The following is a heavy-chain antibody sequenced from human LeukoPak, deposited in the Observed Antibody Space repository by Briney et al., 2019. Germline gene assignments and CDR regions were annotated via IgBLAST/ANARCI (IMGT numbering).Heavy chain of an antibody. CDR2: ISWNSGSI. D-gene: IGHD2-2*01. CDR3: AKTGRRYCSSTSCYDLRFDP. Sequence: QSGRSLRLSCAASGFTFDDYAMHWVRHAPGKGLEWVSGISWNSGSIGYADSVKGRFTISRDNAKNSLYLQMNSLRAEDTALYYCAKTGRRYCSSTSCYDLRFDPWGQGTLVTVSS. J-gene: IGHJ5*02. CDR1: GFTFDDYA. V-gene: IGHV3-9*01.